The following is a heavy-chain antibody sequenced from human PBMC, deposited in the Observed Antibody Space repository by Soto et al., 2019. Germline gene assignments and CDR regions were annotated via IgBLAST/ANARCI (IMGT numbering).Heavy chain of an antibody. CDR1: GYTFTGYY. Sequence: GPVKVSCKASGYTFTGYYMHWVRQAPGQGLEWMGWINPNSGGTNYAQKFQGWVTMTRDTSISTAYMELSRLRSDDTAVYYCARDSIIDSSGYYYFDYWGQGTLVTVSS. J-gene: IGHJ4*02. CDR2: INPNSGGT. V-gene: IGHV1-2*04. D-gene: IGHD3-22*01. CDR3: ARDSIIDSSGYYYFDY.